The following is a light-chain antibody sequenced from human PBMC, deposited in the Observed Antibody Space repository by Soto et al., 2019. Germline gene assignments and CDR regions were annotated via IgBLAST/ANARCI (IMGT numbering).Light chain of an antibody. CDR3: EQYDNLFT. V-gene: IGKV1-33*01. CDR1: QDISTY. Sequence: DIQMTQSPPSLSASVGDRVTITCQAGQDISTYLNWYQQIPGKAPKLLIYDASKLETGVPSRLSGSGSGKHFTLTISSLQPEDVATYYCEQYDNLFTFGPGTKVNIK. J-gene: IGKJ3*01. CDR2: DAS.